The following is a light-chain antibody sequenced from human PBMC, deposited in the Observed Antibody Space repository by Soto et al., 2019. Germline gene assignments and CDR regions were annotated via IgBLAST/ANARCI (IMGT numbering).Light chain of an antibody. CDR1: QGISNY. Sequence: DIQMTQSPSSLSASFGDRVTMTCRASQGISNYLAWYQQKPGTVPKLLISAASTLQTGVPSRFSGSGSGTEFTLTISSLQAEDFATYYCLQHHIYPRSFGQGTKVDIK. V-gene: IGKV1-27*01. CDR3: LQHHIYPRS. CDR2: AAS. J-gene: IGKJ1*01.